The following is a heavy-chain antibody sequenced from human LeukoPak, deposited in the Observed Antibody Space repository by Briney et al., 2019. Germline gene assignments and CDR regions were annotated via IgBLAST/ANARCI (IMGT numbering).Heavy chain of an antibody. Sequence: PGGSLRLSCAASGFTVSSNYMSWVRQAPGKGLEWVSSISRSGSYIYFADSVKGRFSISRDNAKNSLYLQMDSLRVEDTAVYYCVRDRYCGGDCYNYGMDVWGQGTTVTVSS. CDR1: GFTVSSNY. V-gene: IGHV3-21*01. D-gene: IGHD2-21*02. CDR3: VRDRYCGGDCYNYGMDV. CDR2: ISRSGSYI. J-gene: IGHJ6*02.